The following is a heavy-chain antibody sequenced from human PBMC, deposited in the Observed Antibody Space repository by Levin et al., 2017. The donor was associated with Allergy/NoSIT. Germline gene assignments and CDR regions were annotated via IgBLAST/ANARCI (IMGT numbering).Heavy chain of an antibody. CDR1: GGSISSTSYY. CDR3: AVKLERRGGVDY. V-gene: IGHV4-39*01. Sequence: SETLSLTCTVSGGSISSTSYYWGWIRQPPGKGLEWIGSISYSGSTYYNPSLKSRVTISVDTSNNQFSLKLNSVTAADTAVYYCAVKLERRGGVDYWGQGTLVTVSS. CDR2: ISYSGST. D-gene: IGHD1-1*01. J-gene: IGHJ4*02.